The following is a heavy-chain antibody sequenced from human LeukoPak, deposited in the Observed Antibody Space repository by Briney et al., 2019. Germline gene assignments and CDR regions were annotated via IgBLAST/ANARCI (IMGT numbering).Heavy chain of an antibody. D-gene: IGHD6-13*01. CDR3: AKDPYSSSWYYFDH. CDR2: ISGSGGST. CDR1: GFTFSSCA. Sequence: GGSLRLSCAASGFTFSSCALSWVRQAPGKGLEWVSTISGSGGSTYYADSVKGRFTISRDNSKNTLYLQMNSLRAEDTAVYYCAKDPYSSSWYYFDHWGQGTLVTVSS. V-gene: IGHV3-23*01. J-gene: IGHJ4*02.